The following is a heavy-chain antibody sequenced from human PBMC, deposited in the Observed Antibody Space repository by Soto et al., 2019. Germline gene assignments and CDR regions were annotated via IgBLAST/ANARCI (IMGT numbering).Heavy chain of an antibody. V-gene: IGHV4-30-4*01. J-gene: IGHJ4*02. D-gene: IGHD5-18*01. CDR2: IYYSGST. CDR3: ASNSYGYIFYDH. CDR1: GGSISSGNYY. Sequence: SETLSLTCTVSGGSISSGNYYWSWIRQPPGKGLEWIGYIYYSGSTYYNPSLKSRVTISVDTSKNQFSLKLSSVTAADTAVYYCASNSYGYIFYDHWGQGTLVTVSS.